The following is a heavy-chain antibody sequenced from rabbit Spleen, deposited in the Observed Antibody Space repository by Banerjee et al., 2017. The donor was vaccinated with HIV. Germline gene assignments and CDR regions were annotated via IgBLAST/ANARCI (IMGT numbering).Heavy chain of an antibody. J-gene: IGHJ6*01. V-gene: IGHV1S40*01. D-gene: IGHD8-1*01. CDR2: ICAGISDST. Sequence: QSLEESGGDLVKPGGTLTLTCKASGIDFSTYSYMCWVRQAPGKGLEWIACICAGISDSTYYASWAKVRFTISETSSTTVTLQMTSLAVADTATYFCARDTGSSFSSYGMDLWGPGTLVTVS. CDR3: ARDTGSSFSSYGMDL. CDR1: GIDFSTYSY.